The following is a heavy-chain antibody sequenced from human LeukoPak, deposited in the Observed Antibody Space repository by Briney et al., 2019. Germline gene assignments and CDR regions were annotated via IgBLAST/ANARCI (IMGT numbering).Heavy chain of an antibody. CDR3: GREGYYDSSGYSAAGIDY. D-gene: IGHD3-22*01. V-gene: IGHV3-30*04. J-gene: IGHJ4*02. CDR1: GFTFSSYT. Sequence: PGGSLRLSCAASGFTFSSYTMHWVRQAPGTGLEWVAVISYDGSTKYYADSMKGRFTISRDNSKNTLYLQMNSLRAEDTAVYYCGREGYYDSSGYSAAGIDYWGQGSLVTVSS. CDR2: ISYDGSTK.